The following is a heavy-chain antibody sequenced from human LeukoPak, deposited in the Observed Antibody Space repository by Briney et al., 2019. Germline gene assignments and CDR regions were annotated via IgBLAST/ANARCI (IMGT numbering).Heavy chain of an antibody. CDR3: ARDRVDYVWGSYPPARYYFDY. D-gene: IGHD3-16*02. CDR1: GGSISSGSYY. V-gene: IGHV4-61*02. Sequence: PSETLSLTCTVSGGSISSGSYYWSWIRQPAGKGLEWIGRIYTSGSTNYNPSLKSRVTISVDTSKNQFSLKLSSVTAADTAVYYCARDRVDYVWGSYPPARYYFDYWGQGTLVTVSS. CDR2: IYTSGST. J-gene: IGHJ4*02.